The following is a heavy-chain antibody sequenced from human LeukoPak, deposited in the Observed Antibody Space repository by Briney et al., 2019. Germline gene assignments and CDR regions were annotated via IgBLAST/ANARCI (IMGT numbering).Heavy chain of an antibody. D-gene: IGHD3-22*01. Sequence: GGSLRLSCAASGFTFSSYAMSWVRQAPGKGLEWVSAISGSGGSTYYADSVEGRFTISRDNSKNTLYLQMNSLRAEDTAVYYCARDLALTEYYYDSSGYYYFGYWGQGTLVTVSS. V-gene: IGHV3-23*01. CDR1: GFTFSSYA. CDR3: ARDLALTEYYYDSSGYYYFGY. J-gene: IGHJ4*02. CDR2: ISGSGGST.